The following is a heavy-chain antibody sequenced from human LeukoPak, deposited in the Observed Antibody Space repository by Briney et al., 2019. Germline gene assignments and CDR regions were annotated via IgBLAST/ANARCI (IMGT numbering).Heavy chain of an antibody. J-gene: IGHJ5*02. CDR3: ARYYDSSGYYYWFDP. Sequence: SETLSLTCAVSGGSISSSNWRSWVRQPPGKGLEWIGEIYHSGSTNYNPSLKSRVTISVDKSKNQFSLKLSSVTAADTAVYYCARYYDSSGYYYWFDPWGQGTLVTVSS. D-gene: IGHD3-22*01. CDR2: IYHSGST. CDR1: GGSISSSNW. V-gene: IGHV4-4*02.